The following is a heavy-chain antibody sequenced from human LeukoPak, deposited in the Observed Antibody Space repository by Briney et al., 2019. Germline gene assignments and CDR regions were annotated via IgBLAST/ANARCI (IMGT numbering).Heavy chain of an antibody. CDR2: INHSGST. J-gene: IGHJ5*02. CDR1: GGSFSGYY. Sequence: SETLSLTCAVYGGSFSGYYWSWIRQPPGKGLEWIGEINHSGSTNYNPSLKSRVTISVDTSKNQFSLKLSSVPAADTTVYYCARGLRRIVVVVAATRFDPWGQGTLVTVSS. CDR3: ARGLRRIVVVVAATRFDP. V-gene: IGHV4-34*01. D-gene: IGHD2-15*01.